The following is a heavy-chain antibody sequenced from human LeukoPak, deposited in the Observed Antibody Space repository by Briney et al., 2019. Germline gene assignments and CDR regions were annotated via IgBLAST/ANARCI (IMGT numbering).Heavy chain of an antibody. V-gene: IGHV1-46*01. CDR3: AREGVLQAFDV. CDR1: GYPFTTHY. Sequence: GASVKVSCKASGYPFTTHYMHWVRQPPGQGLEWMGIVNPTNTGTTYAQRFQGRVTMTADPSTSTVYMVLGSLRSEDTAVYYCAREGVLQAFDVWGHGTMVTVSS. J-gene: IGHJ3*01. D-gene: IGHD4-11*01. CDR2: VNPTNTGT.